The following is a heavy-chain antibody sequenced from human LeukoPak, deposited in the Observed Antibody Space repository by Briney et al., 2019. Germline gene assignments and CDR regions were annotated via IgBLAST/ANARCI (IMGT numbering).Heavy chain of an antibody. CDR2: INPNSGGT. CDR1: GYTFTGYY. V-gene: IGHV1-2*02. D-gene: IGHD3-10*01. J-gene: IGHJ6*03. Sequence: GASVKVSCKASGYTFTGYYMHWVRQAPGQGLEWMGWINPNSGGTNYAQKFQGRVTMTRDTSISTAYMELSRLRSDDTAVYYCARDRELWFGEGGMDVWGKGTTVTVSS. CDR3: ARDRELWFGEGGMDV.